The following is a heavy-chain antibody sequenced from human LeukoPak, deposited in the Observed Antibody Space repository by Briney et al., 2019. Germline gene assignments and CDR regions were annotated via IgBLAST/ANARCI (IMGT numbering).Heavy chain of an antibody. CDR2: IIPIFSTA. V-gene: IGHV1-69*05. CDR1: GGTFSSYA. D-gene: IGHD3-16*01. Sequence: ASVKVSCKASGGTFSSYAISWVRQAPGQGLEWMGGIIPIFSTANYAQKFQGRVTITTDESTSTAYMELSSLRSEDTAVYYCARAEGRSGGPYYFDYWGQGTLVTVSS. J-gene: IGHJ4*02. CDR3: ARAEGRSGGPYYFDY.